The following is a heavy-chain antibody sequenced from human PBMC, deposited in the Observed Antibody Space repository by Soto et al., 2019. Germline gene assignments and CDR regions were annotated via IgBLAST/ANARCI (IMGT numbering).Heavy chain of an antibody. D-gene: IGHD1-1*01. CDR1: GFTFSDYY. Sequence: QVQLVESGGGLVKPGGSLRLSCAASGFTFSDYYMSWIRQAPGKGLEWGSYISSSSSYTNYADSVKGRFTISRDNAKNSLYLQMNSLRAEDTAVYFCARAPTGTTWWGPHTWFDPWGQGTLVTVSS. J-gene: IGHJ5*02. CDR2: ISSSSSYT. V-gene: IGHV3-11*05. CDR3: ARAPTGTTWWGPHTWFDP.